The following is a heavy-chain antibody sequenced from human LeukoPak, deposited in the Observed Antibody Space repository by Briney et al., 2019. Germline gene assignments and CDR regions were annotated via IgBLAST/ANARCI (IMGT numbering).Heavy chain of an antibody. CDR1: GYILSELS. CDR2: FDPEDDER. J-gene: IGHJ4*02. V-gene: IGHV1-24*01. CDR3: ATELRSGYFDY. D-gene: IGHD3-22*01. Sequence: GASVKVSCNVSGYILSELSMHWVRQAPGKGLEWMGGFDPEDDERIYAQKFQGRVTMTEDTSTDTAYMELSSLRSEDTAVYYCATELRSGYFDYWGQGTLVTVSS.